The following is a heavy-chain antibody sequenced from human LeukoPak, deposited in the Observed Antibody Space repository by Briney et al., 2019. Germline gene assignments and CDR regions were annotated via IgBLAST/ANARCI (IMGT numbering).Heavy chain of an antibody. CDR1: GYSFTSYW. CDR2: IGPSDSYT. J-gene: IGHJ4*02. CDR3: ARQERYCSGGSCYSDY. V-gene: IGHV5-10-1*01. D-gene: IGHD2-15*01. Sequence: GATLKISCKGSGYSFTSYWISWGRQMPGKGLEWMGGIGPSDSYTNYSPSFQGHVTISADKSISTAYLQWSSLKASDTAMYYCARQERYCSGGSCYSDYWGQGTLVTVSS.